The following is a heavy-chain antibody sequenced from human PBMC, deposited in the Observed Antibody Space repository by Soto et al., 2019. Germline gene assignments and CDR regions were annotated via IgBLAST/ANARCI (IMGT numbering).Heavy chain of an antibody. V-gene: IGHV3-23*04. D-gene: IGHD3-16*02. CDR1: GFIFSHYV. CDR2: MSDSRGSS. J-gene: IGHJ4*01. Sequence: EVQLVDSGGGLVQPGGSLRLSCAASGFIFSHYVMSWVRQAPGKGLEWVSSMSDSRGSSYYADSVKGRFTISRDNSKNTRNQQKNSLRAEDAAIDDCARRPRARVTVDYCGQGTLGT. CDR3: ARRPRARVTVDY.